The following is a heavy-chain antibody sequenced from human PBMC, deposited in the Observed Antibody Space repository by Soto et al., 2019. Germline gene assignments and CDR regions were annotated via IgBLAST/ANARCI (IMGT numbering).Heavy chain of an antibody. CDR1: GIPISSYDW. D-gene: IGHD3-10*01. V-gene: IGHV4-4*02. J-gene: IGHJ5*02. Sequence: QVHLEESGPGLVRPSGTLALICNVSGIPISSYDWWTWVRQTPGKGMEGIGEIYHNGRTNYNPSLKSRVSLSVDKSKNQFSLNLQSLTAADTAVYYCARGTLIGSSTRNWFDPWGPGTQVTVSS. CDR2: IYHNGRT. CDR3: ARGTLIGSSTRNWFDP.